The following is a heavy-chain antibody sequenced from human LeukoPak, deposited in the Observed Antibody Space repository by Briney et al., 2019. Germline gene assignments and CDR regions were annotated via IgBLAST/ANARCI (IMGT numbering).Heavy chain of an antibody. CDR1: GGSFSGYY. CDR2: INHSGST. Sequence: SETLSLTCAVYGGSFSGYYWSWIRQPPGKGLEWIGEINHSGSTNYNPSLKSRVTISVDTSKNQFSLKLSSVTAADTAVYYCARLRYYKYYFDYWGQGTRVTVSS. CDR3: ARLRYYKYYFDY. V-gene: IGHV4-34*01. J-gene: IGHJ4*02. D-gene: IGHD3-22*01.